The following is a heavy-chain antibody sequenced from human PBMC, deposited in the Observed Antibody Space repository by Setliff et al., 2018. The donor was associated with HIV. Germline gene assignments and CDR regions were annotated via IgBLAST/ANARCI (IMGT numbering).Heavy chain of an antibody. CDR2: YYTSWIT. J-gene: IGHJ5*02. CDR3: ARGFGSLDP. CDR1: GGSISSDNYY. Sequence: PSETLSLTCTVSGGSISSDNYYWSWIRQPAGKGLEWIGRYYTSWITNYNPSLKSRVTIMVDTSKNHFTLKLGSVTAADPAVYYCARGFGSLDPWGKGTLVTVTS. V-gene: IGHV4-61*02. D-gene: IGHD1-26*01.